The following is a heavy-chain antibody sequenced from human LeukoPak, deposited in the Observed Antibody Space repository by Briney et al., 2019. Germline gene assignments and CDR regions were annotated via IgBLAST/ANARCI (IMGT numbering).Heavy chain of an antibody. V-gene: IGHV4-59*11. CDR1: GGSISSHY. J-gene: IGHJ4*02. CDR3: ARAYSSSSGRPFDY. Sequence: PSETLSLTCTVSGGSISSHYWSWIRQPPGQGQEWIGYIYYSGTTNYNPSLKSRVTISVDTSKNQFSLNLTSVTAADTAVYYCARAYSSSSGRPFDYWGQGTLVTVSS. CDR2: IYYSGTT. D-gene: IGHD6-6*01.